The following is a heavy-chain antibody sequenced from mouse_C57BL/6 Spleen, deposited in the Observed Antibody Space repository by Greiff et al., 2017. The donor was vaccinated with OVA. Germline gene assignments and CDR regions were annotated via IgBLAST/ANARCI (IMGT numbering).Heavy chain of an antibody. CDR1: GYTFTDYE. CDR2: IDPETGGT. CDR3: MGSSWFAY. V-gene: IGHV1-15*01. Sequence: VQGVESGAELVRPGASVTLSCKASGYTFTDYEMHWVKQTPVHGLEWIGAIDPETGGTAYNQKFKGKAILTADKSSSTAYMELRSLTSEDSAVYYCMGSSWFAYWGQGTLVTVSA. J-gene: IGHJ3*01.